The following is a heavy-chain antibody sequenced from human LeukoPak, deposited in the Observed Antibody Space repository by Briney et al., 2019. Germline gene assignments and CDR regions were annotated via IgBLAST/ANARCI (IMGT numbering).Heavy chain of an antibody. V-gene: IGHV4-59*01. CDR1: GGSISSYY. CDR3: ARERRGAVAGRFFDH. Sequence: SETLSLTCTVSGGSISSYYWSWIRQPPGKGLEWIGYIYYSGSTNYNPSLKSRVTISVDTSKNQFSLKLSSVTAADTAVYFCARERRGAVAGRFFDHWGQGTLVTVSS. CDR2: IYYSGST. D-gene: IGHD6-19*01. J-gene: IGHJ4*02.